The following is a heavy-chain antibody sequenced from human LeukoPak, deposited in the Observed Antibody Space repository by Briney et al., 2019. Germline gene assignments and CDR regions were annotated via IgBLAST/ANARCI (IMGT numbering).Heavy chain of an antibody. CDR1: GFTFSTYA. V-gene: IGHV3-30*04. CDR3: VRDFDY. Sequence: PGGSLRLSCAASGFTFSTYAIHWVRQAPGKGLEWVSVISHDGGSKHYADSVKGRFTISRDNSKNTQYLQMNSLRVEDTAVYYCVRDFDYWGQGTLVTVSS. J-gene: IGHJ4*02. CDR2: ISHDGGSK.